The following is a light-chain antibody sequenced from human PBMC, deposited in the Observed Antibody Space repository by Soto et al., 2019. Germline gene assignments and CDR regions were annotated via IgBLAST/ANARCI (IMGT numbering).Light chain of an antibody. CDR1: QSVSSN. CDR3: QQYNNWPSPT. V-gene: IGKV3-15*01. CDR2: GAS. J-gene: IGKJ3*01. Sequence: EIVMTQSPATLSVSPGERATLSCRASQSVSSNLAWYQQKPGQAPRLLIYGASTRSTGIPARFSGSGSGTEYTLSISSLQSEDLAVYDCQQYNNWPSPTFGPGTKVDSK.